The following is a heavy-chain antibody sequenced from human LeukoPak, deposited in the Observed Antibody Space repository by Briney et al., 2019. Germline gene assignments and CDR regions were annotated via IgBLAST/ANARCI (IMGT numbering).Heavy chain of an antibody. CDR2: MNPHSGNT. CDR3: ARRNTAMVAGLDY. J-gene: IGHJ4*02. Sequence: ASVKVSCKASGYTFTTYDINWVRQATGQGLEWMGWMNPHSGNTGYAQKFQGRVTMTRNTSISTAFMELSGLRSEDTAVYFCARRNTAMVAGLDYWGQGSLVTVSS. CDR1: GYTFTTYD. V-gene: IGHV1-8*01. D-gene: IGHD5-18*01.